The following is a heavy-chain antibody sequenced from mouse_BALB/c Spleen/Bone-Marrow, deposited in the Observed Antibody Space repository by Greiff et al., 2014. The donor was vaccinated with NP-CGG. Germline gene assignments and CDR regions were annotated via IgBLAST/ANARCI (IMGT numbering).Heavy chain of an antibody. Sequence: QVQLQQSGPGLVQPSQSLSITCTVSGFSLTSYGVHWVRQSPGKGLEWLGVIWRGGSTDYNAALMSRLSITKDNSKSQVFFKMNSLQADDTAIYYCAKGTGNGFAYWGQGTLVTVSA. CDR1: GFSLTSYG. J-gene: IGHJ3*01. V-gene: IGHV2-5*01. CDR2: IWRGGST. D-gene: IGHD4-1*01. CDR3: AKGTGNGFAY.